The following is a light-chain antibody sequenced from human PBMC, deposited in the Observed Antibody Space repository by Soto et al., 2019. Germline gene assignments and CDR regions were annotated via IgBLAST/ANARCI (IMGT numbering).Light chain of an antibody. CDR3: QQYYTTPSWT. V-gene: IGKV4-1*01. CDR2: WAS. CDR1: QSVLYSSNNKNY. J-gene: IGKJ1*01. Sequence: DIVMTQSPDSLAVSLGERATINCKSSQSVLYSSNNKNYLAWYQQKPGQPPKLLIYWASTRESGVPDRFSCSVSGTDFTLTISSLQAEDVAVYYCQQYYTTPSWTFGQGTKVEIK.